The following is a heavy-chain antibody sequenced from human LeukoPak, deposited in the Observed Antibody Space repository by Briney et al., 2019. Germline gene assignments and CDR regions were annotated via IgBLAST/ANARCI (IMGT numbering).Heavy chain of an antibody. CDR2: ISGSGGST. J-gene: IGHJ2*01. Sequence: GGSLRLSCAASGFTFTTYAMNWVRQAPGKGLEWVSVISGSGGSTYYADSVKGRFTISRDNSKNTLYLEVNSLRAEDTAVYYCATAFYFDSSGPYWYFDLWGRGTLVTVSS. CDR3: ATAFYFDSSGPYWYFDL. CDR1: GFTFTTYA. D-gene: IGHD3-22*01. V-gene: IGHV3-23*01.